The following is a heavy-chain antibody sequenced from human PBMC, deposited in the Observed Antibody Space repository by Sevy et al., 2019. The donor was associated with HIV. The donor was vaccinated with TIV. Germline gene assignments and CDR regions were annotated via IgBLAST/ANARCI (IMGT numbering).Heavy chain of an antibody. CDR2: ISSGGDTI. V-gene: IGHV3-48*02. D-gene: IGHD3-22*01. CDR3: ARGTWLLVRGAYYFDY. Sequence: GGSLRLSCATSAFTFSTYYMNWVRQAAGKGLKWVSSISSGGDTISDAEPVRGRFTISRDNAKSSLYLQMNSLRDEDTTVYYCARGTWLLVRGAYYFDYWGQGSLVTVSS. CDR1: AFTFSTYY. J-gene: IGHJ4*02.